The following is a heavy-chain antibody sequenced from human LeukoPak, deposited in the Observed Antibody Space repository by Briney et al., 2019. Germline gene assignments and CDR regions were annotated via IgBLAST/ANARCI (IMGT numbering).Heavy chain of an antibody. V-gene: IGHV3-23*01. J-gene: IGHJ4*02. CDR1: GFTFSSYA. D-gene: IGHD6-19*01. CDR2: ISGSGGST. CDR3: AREAGQWLAYFDY. Sequence: GGSLRLSCAASGFTFSSYAMSWVRQAPGKGLEWVSAISGSGGSTYYADSVKGRFTISRDNAKNSLYLQMNSLRAEDTAVYYCAREAGQWLAYFDYWGQGTLVTVSS.